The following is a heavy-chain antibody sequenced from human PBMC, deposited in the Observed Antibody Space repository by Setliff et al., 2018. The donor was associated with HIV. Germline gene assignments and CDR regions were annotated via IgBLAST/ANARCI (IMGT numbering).Heavy chain of an antibody. D-gene: IGHD3-22*01. CDR1: GYTFTDYY. CDR2: INPKSDGT. CDR3: ARGMDYYDTSGYYQYYFDY. V-gene: IGHV1-2*04. J-gene: IGHJ4*02. Sequence: GASVKVSCKASGYTFTDYYMHWVQQAPGKGLEWMGRINPKSDGTNYAQKFQGWITMTRDTSISTAYMELSRLRSDDTAVYYCARGMDYYDTSGYYQYYFDYWGQGTLVTVSS.